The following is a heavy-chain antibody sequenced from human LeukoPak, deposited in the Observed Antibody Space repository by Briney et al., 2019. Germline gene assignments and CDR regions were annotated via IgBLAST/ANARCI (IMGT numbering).Heavy chain of an antibody. CDR1: GGSISSYY. CDR2: IYTSGST. Sequence: SETLSLTCTVSGGSISSYYWSWIRQPAGKGLEWIGRIYTSGSTNYNPSLKSRVTISVDTSKNQFSLKLSSVTAADTAVYYCARVTNPVAGTGGGDYFDYWGQGTLVTVSS. D-gene: IGHD6-19*01. CDR3: ARVTNPVAGTGGGDYFDY. J-gene: IGHJ4*02. V-gene: IGHV4-4*07.